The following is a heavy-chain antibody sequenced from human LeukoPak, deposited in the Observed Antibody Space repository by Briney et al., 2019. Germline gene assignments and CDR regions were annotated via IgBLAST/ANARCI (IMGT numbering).Heavy chain of an antibody. J-gene: IGHJ4*02. D-gene: IGHD3-3*01. CDR1: GYTFTSYD. Sequence: GASVKVSCKASGYTFTSYDINWVRQATRQGLEWMGWMNPNSGNTGYAQKFQGRVTMTRNTSISTAYMELSSLRSEDTAVYYCARATRITIFGVVMGFGYWGQGTLVTVSS. CDR3: ARATRITIFGVVMGFGY. V-gene: IGHV1-8*01. CDR2: MNPNSGNT.